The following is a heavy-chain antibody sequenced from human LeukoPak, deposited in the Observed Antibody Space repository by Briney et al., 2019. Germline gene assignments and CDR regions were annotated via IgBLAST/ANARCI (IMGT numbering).Heavy chain of an antibody. J-gene: IGHJ5*02. V-gene: IGHV3-33*01. CDR2: IWYDGSNK. CDR3: AREGLTYYYDSSGYYP. D-gene: IGHD3-22*01. Sequence: GGSLRLSCAASGFTFSSYGMHWVRQAPGKGLEWVAVIWYDGSNKYYADSVKGRFTISRDNSKNTLYLQMNSLRAEDTAVYYCAREGLTYYYDSSGYYPWGQGTLVTVSS. CDR1: GFTFSSYG.